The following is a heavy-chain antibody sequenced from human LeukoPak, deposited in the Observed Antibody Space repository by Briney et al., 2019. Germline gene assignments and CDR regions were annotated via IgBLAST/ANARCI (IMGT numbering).Heavy chain of an antibody. CDR3: ARASGYLGY. Sequence: PSETLSLTCTVSGGSISSSSYDWGWIRQPPGKGLEWVGSIFYSGSTYYNPPLKSRLTISIDMSKNQFSLKLSSMTAADTAVYYCARASGYLGYWGQGTLVTVSS. D-gene: IGHD2-15*01. CDR2: IFYSGST. J-gene: IGHJ4*02. CDR1: GGSISSSSYD. V-gene: IGHV4-39*01.